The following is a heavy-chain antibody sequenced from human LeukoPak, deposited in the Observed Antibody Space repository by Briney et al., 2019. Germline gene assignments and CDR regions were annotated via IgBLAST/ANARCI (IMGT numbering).Heavy chain of an antibody. V-gene: IGHV4-34*01. CDR1: GGSFSGYY. Sequence: PSETLSLTCAVYGGSFSGYYWSWIRQPPGKGLEWVGEINHSGSTNYNPSLKSRVTISVDTSKNQFSLKLSSVAAADTAVYYCARGPSSSSQIGYYYMDVWGKGTTVTVSS. CDR3: ARGPSSSSQIGYYYMDV. J-gene: IGHJ6*03. D-gene: IGHD6-13*01. CDR2: INHSGST.